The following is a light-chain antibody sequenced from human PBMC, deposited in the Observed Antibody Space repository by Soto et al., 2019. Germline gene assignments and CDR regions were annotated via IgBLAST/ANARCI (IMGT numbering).Light chain of an antibody. Sequence: DIQMTQSPSSLSASVGDRVTITCRASQDISNFLVWFQQKQGKVPNLLIYVASTLQSWIPSRFSGSGSGTNFTLNISSLKPEDVATYFSQKYNSAPFTFGPGTTVHIK. V-gene: IGKV1-27*01. J-gene: IGKJ3*01. CDR3: QKYNSAPFT. CDR2: VAS. CDR1: QDISNF.